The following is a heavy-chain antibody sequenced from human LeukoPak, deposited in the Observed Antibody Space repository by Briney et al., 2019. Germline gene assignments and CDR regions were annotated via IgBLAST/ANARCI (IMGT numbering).Heavy chain of an antibody. CDR2: ISYLSSHV. CDR1: GFTFSDYD. D-gene: IGHD3-16*01. V-gene: IGHV3-21*01. CDR3: GRAFPPLRTSSAGDL. Sequence: GGSLRLSCSASGFTFSDYDMNWVRQAPGEGLEWVSSISYLSSHVYYGDSVKGRFSISRDNAKNSLYLQMNSLGAEDTATYYCGRAFPPLRTSSAGDLWGQGILVTVSS. J-gene: IGHJ4*02.